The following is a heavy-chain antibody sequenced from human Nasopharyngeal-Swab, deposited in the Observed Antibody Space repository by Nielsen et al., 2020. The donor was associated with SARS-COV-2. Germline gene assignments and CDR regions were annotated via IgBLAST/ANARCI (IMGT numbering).Heavy chain of an antibody. D-gene: IGHD3-3*01. Sequence: GESLKISCAASGFTFSFYSMNWVRQAPGKGLEWVSYISSTSHTIHYADSVKGRFTISRDNAKNSLFLQMNSLRAEDTAVYYCARDLASNDFWSGDFWGQGTLVTVSA. CDR2: ISSTSHTI. CDR1: GFTFSFYS. V-gene: IGHV3-48*01. J-gene: IGHJ4*02. CDR3: ARDLASNDFWSGDF.